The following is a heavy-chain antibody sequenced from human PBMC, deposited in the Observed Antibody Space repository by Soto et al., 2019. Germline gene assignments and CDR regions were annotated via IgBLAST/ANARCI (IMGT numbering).Heavy chain of an antibody. V-gene: IGHV4-31*03. Sequence: SETLSLTCTVSGGSISSGGYYWSWIRQHPGKGLEWIGYIYYSGSTYYNPSLKSRVTISVDTSKNQFSLKLSSVTAADTAVYYCARDVKSMAPDYWGQGTLVTVSS. J-gene: IGHJ4*02. CDR2: IYYSGST. CDR1: GGSISSGGYY. CDR3: ARDVKSMAPDY. D-gene: IGHD3-10*01.